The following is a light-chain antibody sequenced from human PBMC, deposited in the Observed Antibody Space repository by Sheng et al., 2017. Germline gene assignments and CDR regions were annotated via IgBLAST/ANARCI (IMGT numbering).Light chain of an antibody. CDR1: QGISTY. V-gene: IGKV1-39*01. J-gene: IGKJ1*01. CDR2: GAS. CDR3: QQDYSTPTWT. Sequence: QLTQSPSSLSASVGDRVIITCRASQGISTYLAWYQQKPGKGPKLLIFGASTLQSGVPSRFSGSGSGTYFTLTISSLQPEDFATYFCQQDYSTPTWTFGQGTKVEIK.